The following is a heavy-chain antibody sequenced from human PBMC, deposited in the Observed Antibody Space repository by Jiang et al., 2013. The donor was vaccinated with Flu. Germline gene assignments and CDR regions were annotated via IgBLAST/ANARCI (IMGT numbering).Heavy chain of an antibody. CDR3: ATALHWTSLDY. V-gene: IGHV1-24*01. Sequence: SMHWVRQAPGKGLEWMGGFXPEDGETIYAQKFQGRVTMTEDTSTDTAYMELSSLRSEDTAVYYCATALHWTSLDYWGQGTLVTVSS. CDR1: S. J-gene: IGHJ4*02. CDR2: FXPEDGET. D-gene: IGHD1-1*01.